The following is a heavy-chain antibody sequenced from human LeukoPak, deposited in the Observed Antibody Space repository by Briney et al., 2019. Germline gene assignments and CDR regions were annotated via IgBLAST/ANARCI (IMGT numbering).Heavy chain of an antibody. J-gene: IGHJ4*02. CDR2: MLQGGST. CDR1: GFVVSSKY. Sequence: GGSLRLSCAASGFVVSSKYMTWVRLAPGRGPEWVSLMLQGGSTYYADSVKGRFTISRVNSKNTLYLQMNTLRDEDTAVYYCAELLHRPDYWGQGTLVTVSS. V-gene: IGHV3-53*01. CDR3: AELLHRPDY. D-gene: IGHD2-2*02.